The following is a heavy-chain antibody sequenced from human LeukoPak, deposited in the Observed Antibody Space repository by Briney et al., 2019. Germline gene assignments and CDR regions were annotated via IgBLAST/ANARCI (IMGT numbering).Heavy chain of an antibody. D-gene: IGHD6-13*01. Sequence: PGRSLRLSCAASGFTFSSYAMHWVRQAPGKGLEWVAVISYDGSNKYYADSVKGRFTISRDNSKNTLYLQMNSLRAEDTAVYYCARAEEKQQLVGGSFDYWGQGTLVTVSS. CDR1: GFTFSSYA. J-gene: IGHJ4*02. CDR3: ARAEEKQQLVGGSFDY. CDR2: ISYDGSNK. V-gene: IGHV3-30*04.